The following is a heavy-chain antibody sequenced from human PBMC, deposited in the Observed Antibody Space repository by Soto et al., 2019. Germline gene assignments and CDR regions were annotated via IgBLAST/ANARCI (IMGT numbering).Heavy chain of an antibody. D-gene: IGHD3-3*01. J-gene: IGHJ4*02. CDR3: APPYYDFWSGYYRTDFDY. CDR1: GFTFSSYS. Sequence: GGSLRLSCAASGFTFSSYSMSWVRQAPGKGLEWVSAISGSGRSTYYAASVKGRFTISRDNSKNTLDLQMNSPRAEDTAVFYCAPPYYDFWSGYYRTDFDYWGQGTLVTVSS. CDR2: ISGSGRST. V-gene: IGHV3-23*01.